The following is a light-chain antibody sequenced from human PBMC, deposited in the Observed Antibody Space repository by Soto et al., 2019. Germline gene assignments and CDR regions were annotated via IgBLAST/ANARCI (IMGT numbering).Light chain of an antibody. CDR3: ISYASINTYV. CDR2: DVT. V-gene: IGLV2-14*01. CDR1: SRDVGGYDY. Sequence: HAASVSGSPWPSNPFYYTGTSRDVGGYDYVSWYQQHPGKAPKLMIYDVTNRPSGVSNRFSGSKSGNTASLTISGLQAEDEADYYCISYASINTYVFGTGTKVTVL. J-gene: IGLJ1*01.